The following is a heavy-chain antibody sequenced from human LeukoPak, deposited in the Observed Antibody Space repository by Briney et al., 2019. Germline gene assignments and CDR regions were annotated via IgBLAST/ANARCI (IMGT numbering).Heavy chain of an antibody. J-gene: IGHJ6*03. V-gene: IGHV4-59*01. Sequence: PSETLSLTCTVSGGSIGSYYWSWIRQPPGKGLEWIGYIYYSGSTNYNASLKSRVTISVDTSKNQSSLRLSSVTAADTAVYYCARVVGAGAFGYYYYMDVWGKGTTVTVSS. CDR2: IYYSGST. CDR3: ARVVGAGAFGYYYYMDV. CDR1: GGSIGSYY. D-gene: IGHD1-26*01.